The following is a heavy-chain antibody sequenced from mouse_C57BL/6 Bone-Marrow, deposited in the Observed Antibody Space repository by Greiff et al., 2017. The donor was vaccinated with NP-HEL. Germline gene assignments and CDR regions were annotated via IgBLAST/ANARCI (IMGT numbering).Heavy chain of an antibody. CDR2: IYPRDGST. CDR1: GYTFTSYD. Sequence: LVESGPELVKPGASVKLSCKASGYTFTSYDINWVKQRPGQGLEWIGWIYPRDGSTKYNEKFKGKATLTVDTSSSTAYMELHSLTSEDSAVYFCAREGSPYYYAMDYWGQGTSVTVSS. CDR3: AREGSPYYYAMDY. V-gene: IGHV1-85*01. D-gene: IGHD1-1*02. J-gene: IGHJ4*01.